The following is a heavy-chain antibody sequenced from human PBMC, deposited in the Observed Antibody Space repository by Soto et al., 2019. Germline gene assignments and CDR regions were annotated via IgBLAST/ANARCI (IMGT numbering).Heavy chain of an antibody. J-gene: IGHJ6*03. V-gene: IGHV4-61*01. D-gene: IGHD3-10*01. CDR3: ARGVGFGYYYYHMDL. CDR2: IYYSGSA. Sequence: ETLSLTCTVSGDSVTSVSDYWSWIRQPPGKGLEWLGYIYYSGSADYNPSLGSRVTISIDTSKNQFSLKLTSVTAADTAVYYCARGVGFGYYYYHMDLWGKGTTVTVS. CDR1: GDSVTSVSDY.